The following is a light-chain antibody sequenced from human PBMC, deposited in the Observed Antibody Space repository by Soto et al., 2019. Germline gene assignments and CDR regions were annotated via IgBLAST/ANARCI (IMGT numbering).Light chain of an antibody. V-gene: IGKV3-11*01. CDR3: QLRSL. J-gene: IGKJ4*01. CDR2: DAS. Sequence: PGDRVTLSCRASQSVASYSAWYQQKPGQAPRLLIYDASKRATGIPARFSGSGSETNFTLTISSLEPEDFAVYFCQLRSLFGGGTKVEIK. CDR1: QSVASY.